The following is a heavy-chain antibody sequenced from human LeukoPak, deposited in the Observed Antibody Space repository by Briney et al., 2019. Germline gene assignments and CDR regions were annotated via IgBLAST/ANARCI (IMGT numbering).Heavy chain of an antibody. Sequence: PSETLSLTCTVSGGSISSSSYYWGWIRQPPGKGLEWIVSIYYSGSSYYNLSLKIRVTISVYTSKNHFSLKRSSVTAAATAVYYCARASGYYDSSGYHINYFDYWGQGTLVTVSS. CDR3: ARASGYYDSSGYHINYFDY. J-gene: IGHJ4*02. CDR2: IYYSGSS. V-gene: IGHV4-39*02. D-gene: IGHD3-22*01. CDR1: GGSISSSSYY.